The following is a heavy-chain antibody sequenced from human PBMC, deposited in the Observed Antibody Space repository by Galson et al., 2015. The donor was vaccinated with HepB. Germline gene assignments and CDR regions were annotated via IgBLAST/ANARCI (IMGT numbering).Heavy chain of an antibody. CDR2: IIPIFGTA. CDR1: GGTFSSYA. J-gene: IGHJ4*02. CDR3: AIAMDPLKLYDYVWGSYRPFDY. D-gene: IGHD3-16*01. V-gene: IGHV1-69*13. Sequence: SVKVSCKASGGTFSSYAISWVRQAPGQGLEWMGGIIPIFGTANYAQKFQGRVTITADESTSTAYMELSSLRSEDTAVYYCAIAMDPLKLYDYVWGSYRPFDYWGQGTLVTVSA.